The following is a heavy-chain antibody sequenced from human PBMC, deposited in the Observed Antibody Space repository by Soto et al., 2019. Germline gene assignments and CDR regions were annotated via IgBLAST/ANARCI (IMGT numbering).Heavy chain of an antibody. Sequence: QVQLVESGGGVVQPGRSLRLSCVVSGFTFSSFGMHWVRQAPGKGLEWVAVIALEGSDEYYGDSVKGRFSISRDNSKRTLYLQMNRLRPEDAAVYYCAKGLYSYGSSYSESWGQGPLVTVSS. CDR3: AKGLYSYGSSYSES. D-gene: IGHD5-18*01. CDR1: GFTFSSFG. V-gene: IGHV3-30*18. J-gene: IGHJ4*02. CDR2: IALEGSDE.